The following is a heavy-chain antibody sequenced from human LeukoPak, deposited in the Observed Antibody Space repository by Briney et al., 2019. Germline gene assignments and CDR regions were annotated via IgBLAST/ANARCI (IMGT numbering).Heavy chain of an antibody. D-gene: IGHD3-3*01. CDR1: GGTFGHYG. J-gene: IGHJ3*02. Sequence: SVKVSCKASGGTFGHYGINWVRQAPGQGLEWMGWIMPTFGTANNARRFQGRVTITTGESSNTVYMELNSLTSEDTAVYFCARASSSAHYTGAFDIWGQGTMLTVSS. CDR3: ARASSSAHYTGAFDI. V-gene: IGHV1-69*05. CDR2: IMPTFGTA.